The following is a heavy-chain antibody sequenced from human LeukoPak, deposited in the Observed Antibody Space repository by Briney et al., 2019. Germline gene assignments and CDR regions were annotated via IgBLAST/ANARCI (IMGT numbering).Heavy chain of an antibody. J-gene: IGHJ4*02. CDR2: IFYSGHS. D-gene: IGHD6-25*01. V-gene: IGHV4-59*12. CDR3: ARIDPLGFFDQ. CDR1: GGFISCYY. Sequence: SETLSLACSVSGGFISCYYWSWVRQPLGKGLEWLGHIFYSGHSNYNASLTSRIRMSVDTSKAQFSLELASVTAADTAVYYCARIDPLGFFDQWGPGILVTVSS.